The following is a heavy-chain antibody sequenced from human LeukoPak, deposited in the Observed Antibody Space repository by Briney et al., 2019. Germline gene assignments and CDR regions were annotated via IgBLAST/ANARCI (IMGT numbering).Heavy chain of an antibody. CDR3: AKEVRESAWFYFDH. CDR2: IRSSGEST. D-gene: IGHD3-10*01. Sequence: GGSLRLSCAASGFTFSNAWMSWVRQAPGKGLEWVSSIRSSGESTYYADSVKGRFTISRDNSRNTVNLQMNSLRADDTAVYYCAKEVRESAWFYFDHWGQGTLATVSS. J-gene: IGHJ4*02. CDR1: GFTFSNAW. V-gene: IGHV3-23*01.